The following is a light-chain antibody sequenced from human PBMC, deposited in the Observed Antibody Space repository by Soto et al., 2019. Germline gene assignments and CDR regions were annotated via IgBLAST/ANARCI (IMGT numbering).Light chain of an antibody. V-gene: IGKV1-5*01. CDR2: DAS. Sequence: DIQMTQSPATLSASLGDRVTITCRASQSISKWLAWHQQKPGKAPKLLIYDASSLQSGVPPRFSGSGSGTEFTLTIRSLQPDDTATYYCQQYSSYSAWTFGEGTKVDIK. CDR1: QSISKW. CDR3: QQYSSYSAWT. J-gene: IGKJ1*01.